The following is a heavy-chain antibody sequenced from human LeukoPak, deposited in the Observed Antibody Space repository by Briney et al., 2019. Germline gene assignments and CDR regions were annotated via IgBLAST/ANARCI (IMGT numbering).Heavy chain of an antibody. J-gene: IGHJ3*02. CDR1: GFTFSSYA. CDR3: ARDPNGDYIGTFDM. D-gene: IGHD4-17*01. V-gene: IGHV3-23*01. CDR2: ISGSGGST. Sequence: GGSLRLSCAASGFTFSSYAMSWVRQAPGKGLEWVSAISGSGGSTYYADSVQGRFAISRDNSKNTLYLQMNSLRVEDTAMYFCARDPNGDYIGTFDMRGRGTMVSVSS.